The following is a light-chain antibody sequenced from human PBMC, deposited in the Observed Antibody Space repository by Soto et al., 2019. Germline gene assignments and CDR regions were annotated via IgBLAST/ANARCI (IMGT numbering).Light chain of an antibody. Sequence: QSALIQPRSVSGSPGQSVTIACTGTSSDVGGYNYVSWYQQHPGKVPKFMIYDVSKRPSGVPDRFSGSKSGNTASLTISGLQAEDEADYYCCSYAGSYTYVFGTGTKVTVL. V-gene: IGLV2-11*01. CDR2: DVS. CDR1: SSDVGGYNY. CDR3: CSYAGSYTYV. J-gene: IGLJ1*01.